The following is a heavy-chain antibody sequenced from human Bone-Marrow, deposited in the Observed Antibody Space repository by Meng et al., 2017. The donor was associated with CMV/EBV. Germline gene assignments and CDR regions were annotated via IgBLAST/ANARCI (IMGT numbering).Heavy chain of an antibody. Sequence: GESLKISCAASGFTFSNAWMSWVRQAPGKGLEWVGRIRSKANNYATAYAASVKGRFTISRDNAKNSLYLQMNSLRAEDTAVYYCARARYHYYDSLSDAFDIWGQGTMVTVSS. D-gene: IGHD3-22*01. CDR3: ARARYHYYDSLSDAFDI. CDR2: IRSKANNYAT. CDR1: GFTFSNAW. J-gene: IGHJ3*02. V-gene: IGHV3-73*01.